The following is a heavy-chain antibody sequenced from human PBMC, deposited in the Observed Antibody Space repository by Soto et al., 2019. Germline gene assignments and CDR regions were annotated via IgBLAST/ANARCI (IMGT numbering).Heavy chain of an antibody. CDR1: GFTFSSYG. CDR3: AKDSRGYAEYFQH. V-gene: IGHV3-30*18. CDR2: ISYDGSNK. J-gene: IGHJ1*01. D-gene: IGHD5-18*01. Sequence: QVQLVESGGGVVQPGRSLRLSCAASGFTFSSYGMHWVRQAPGKGLEWVAVISYDGSNKYYADSVKGRFTISRDNSKNTLYLQMYSLRAEDTAVYYCAKDSRGYAEYFQHWGQGTLVTVSS.